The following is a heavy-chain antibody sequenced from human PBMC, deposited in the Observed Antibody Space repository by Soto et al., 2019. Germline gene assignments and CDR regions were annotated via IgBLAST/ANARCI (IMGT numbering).Heavy chain of an antibody. Sequence: VASVKVSCKASGYTFTSYGISWVRQAPGQGLEWMGWISAYNGNTNYAQKLQGRVTMTTDTSTSTAYMELRSLRSDDTAVYYCARDLGITFGGVIVIPGVGDYYYGMDVWGQGTTVTVSS. D-gene: IGHD3-16*02. J-gene: IGHJ6*02. CDR1: GYTFTSYG. V-gene: IGHV1-18*01. CDR3: ARDLGITFGGVIVIPGVGDYYYGMDV. CDR2: ISAYNGNT.